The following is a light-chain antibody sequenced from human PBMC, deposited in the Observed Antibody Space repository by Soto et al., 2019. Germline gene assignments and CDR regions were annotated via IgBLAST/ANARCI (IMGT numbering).Light chain of an antibody. CDR1: QDISNY. CDR2: DAS. Sequence: DIQMTQSPSSLSASVGDRVTITCQASQDISNYLNWYQQKPGKAPKLLIYDASNLETGVPSRFSGSGPGTDFTFTISSLQPEYIATYYCQQYDNLPFTFGGGTKVESK. V-gene: IGKV1-33*01. J-gene: IGKJ4*01. CDR3: QQYDNLPFT.